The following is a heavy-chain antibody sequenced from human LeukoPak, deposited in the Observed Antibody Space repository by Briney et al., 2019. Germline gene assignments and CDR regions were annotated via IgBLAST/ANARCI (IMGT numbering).Heavy chain of an antibody. CDR1: GFTFSSYA. CDR3: AKEVKAATSWFDP. J-gene: IGHJ5*02. D-gene: IGHD6-25*01. CDR2: ISFSGSNT. Sequence: GGSLRLSCAASGFTFSSYAMSWVRQAPGKGLEWVSAISFSGSNTYYSDSVKGRFTISRDNLKNTLYLQMNSLGAEDTAVYLCAKEVKAATSWFDPWGQGTLVTVSS. V-gene: IGHV3-23*01.